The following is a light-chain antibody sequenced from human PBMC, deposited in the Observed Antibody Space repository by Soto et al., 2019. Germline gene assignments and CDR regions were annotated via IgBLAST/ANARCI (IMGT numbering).Light chain of an antibody. CDR2: KAS. Sequence: DIQMTQSPSTLSASVGDRVTITCRATQSISNSLAWYQQKPGKAPKLLIYKASSLESGVPSRFSGRGSGTEFTLTITSLQPDDFATYDCQHYNSYWTFGQGTKVEIK. J-gene: IGKJ1*01. CDR3: QHYNSYWT. V-gene: IGKV1-5*03. CDR1: QSISNS.